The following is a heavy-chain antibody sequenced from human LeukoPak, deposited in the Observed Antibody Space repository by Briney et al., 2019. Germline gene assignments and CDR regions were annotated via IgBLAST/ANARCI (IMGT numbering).Heavy chain of an antibody. D-gene: IGHD2-21*02. CDR2: IYSGGST. Sequence: GGSLRLSCAASGFTFSSYAMSWVRQAPGKGLEWVSVIYSGGSTYYADSVKGRFTISRDNSKNTLYLQMNSLRAEDTAVYYCARDWCGGDCWFDPWGQGTLVTVSS. CDR1: GFTFSSYA. V-gene: IGHV3-66*01. J-gene: IGHJ5*02. CDR3: ARDWCGGDCWFDP.